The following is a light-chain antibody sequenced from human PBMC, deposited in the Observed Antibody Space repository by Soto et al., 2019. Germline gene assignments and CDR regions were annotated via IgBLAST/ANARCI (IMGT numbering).Light chain of an antibody. V-gene: IGLV8-61*01. CDR1: SGSVSTSYY. CDR2: STN. CDR3: VLYMGSGIGV. Sequence: TVVTQEPSFSVSPGRTVTLTCGLSSGSVSTSYYPSWYQQTPGQAPRTLIYSTNTRSSGVPDRFSGSILGNKAALTITGAQADDESDYYCVLYMGSGIGVFGGGTQLTVL. J-gene: IGLJ3*02.